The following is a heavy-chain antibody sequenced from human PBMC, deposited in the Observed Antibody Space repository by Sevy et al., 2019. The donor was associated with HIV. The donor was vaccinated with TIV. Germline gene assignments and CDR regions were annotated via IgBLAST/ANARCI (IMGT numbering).Heavy chain of an antibody. CDR1: GFTFSSYA. Sequence: GGSLRLSCAASGFTFSSYAIHWVRQAPGKGLERVAVIWYDGTNEYYADSVKGRFTISRDNSKNTQYLQMNSLRDEDTAVYYCTREGLLQWLFSFDYWGQGTLVAVSS. D-gene: IGHD3-3*01. V-gene: IGHV3-33*04. CDR3: TREGLLQWLFSFDY. CDR2: IWYDGTNE. J-gene: IGHJ4*02.